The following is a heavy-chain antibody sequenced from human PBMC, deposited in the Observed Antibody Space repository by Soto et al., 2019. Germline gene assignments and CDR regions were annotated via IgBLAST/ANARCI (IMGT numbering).Heavy chain of an antibody. Sequence: SETLSLTCTVSGGSISSSSYYWGWIRQPPGKGLEWIGTIYYSGSTYYNPSLKSRVTISVDTSKNQFSLKLSSVTAADTAVYYCARYSSGVSDYWDQGTLVTVSS. CDR3: ARYSSGVSDY. J-gene: IGHJ4*02. CDR2: IYYSGST. CDR1: GGSISSSSYY. D-gene: IGHD6-19*01. V-gene: IGHV4-39*01.